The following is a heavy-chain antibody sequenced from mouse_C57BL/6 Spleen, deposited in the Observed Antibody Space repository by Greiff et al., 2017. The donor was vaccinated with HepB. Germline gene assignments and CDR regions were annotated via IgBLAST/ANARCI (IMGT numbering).Heavy chain of an antibody. J-gene: IGHJ1*03. CDR2: IYPGDGDT. CDR1: GYAFSSSW. Sequence: VQLQQSGPELVKPGASVKISCKASGYAFSSSWMNWVKQRPGKGLEWIGRIYPGDGDTNYNGKFKGKATLTADKSSSPAYMQLSSLTSADSAVYFCASGDWNSNYVNWYFDVWGTGTTVTVSS. D-gene: IGHD2-5*01. CDR3: ASGDWNSNYVNWYFDV. V-gene: IGHV1-82*01.